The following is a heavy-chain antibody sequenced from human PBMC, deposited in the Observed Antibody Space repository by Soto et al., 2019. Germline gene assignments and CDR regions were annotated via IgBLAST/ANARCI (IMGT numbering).Heavy chain of an antibody. CDR3: TIVWVADSALDP. J-gene: IGHJ5*02. V-gene: IGHV3-30*02. Sequence: GGSLRLSCVGSGFIFSNNVMHWVRQTPGKGLEWVAFMSYDGIDTFYADSVKGRFTISRDNSKNTLFLHMSNLRAEDTAMYYCTIVWVADSALDPWGQGTMVTVSS. D-gene: IGHD3-16*01. CDR2: MSYDGIDT. CDR1: GFIFSNNV.